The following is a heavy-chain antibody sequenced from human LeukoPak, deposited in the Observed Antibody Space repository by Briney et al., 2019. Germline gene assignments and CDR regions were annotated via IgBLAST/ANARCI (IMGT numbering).Heavy chain of an antibody. J-gene: IGHJ4*02. CDR3: ARGEGIVVVPAAISPWNY. D-gene: IGHD2-2*02. CDR2: IIPIFGTA. Sequence: GGSLRLSCAASGFTFSSYAISWVRQAPGQGLEWMGGIIPIFGTANYAQKFQGRVTITADESTSTAYMELSSLRSEDTAVYYCARGEGIVVVPAAISPWNYWGQGTLVTVSS. V-gene: IGHV1-69*01. CDR1: GFTFSSYA.